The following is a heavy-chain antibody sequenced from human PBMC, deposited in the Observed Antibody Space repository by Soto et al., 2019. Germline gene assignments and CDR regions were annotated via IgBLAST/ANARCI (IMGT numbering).Heavy chain of an antibody. CDR1: EDTYSSYP. J-gene: IGHJ3*02. Sequence: GASVKLSCKAAEDTYSSYPRSCVRQAPGQGLESMGGIIPHFGTAHDAQKLQGRVTMTTDTSTSTAYMELRSLRSDDTAVYYCVFLIVVVPAAMGDAFDIWGQGTMVTVSS. D-gene: IGHD2-2*01. CDR3: VFLIVVVPAAMGDAFDI. CDR2: IIPHFGTA. V-gene: IGHV1-18*01.